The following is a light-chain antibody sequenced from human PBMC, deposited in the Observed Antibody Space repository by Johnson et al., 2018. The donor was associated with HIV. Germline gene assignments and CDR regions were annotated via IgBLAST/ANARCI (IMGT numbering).Light chain of an antibody. CDR3: GTWDSSLSAYV. J-gene: IGLJ1*01. Sequence: QSVLTQPHSVSAAPGQKVTISCSGSSSNIGNNYVSWYQQIPGRAPKLLIYDNNKRPSGIPDRFSGSKSGTSATLGITGLQTGDEADYYCGTWDSSLSAYVFGTGTKVTVL. CDR2: DNN. CDR1: SSNIGNNY. V-gene: IGLV1-51*01.